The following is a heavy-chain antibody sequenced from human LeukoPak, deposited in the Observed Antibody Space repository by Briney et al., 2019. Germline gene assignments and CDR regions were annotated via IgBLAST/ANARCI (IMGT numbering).Heavy chain of an antibody. CDR1: GFTFDDYA. D-gene: IGHD6-13*01. CDR2: ISWNSGSI. V-gene: IGHV3-9*01. Sequence: GGSLRLSCAASGFTFDDYAMHWARQAPGKGLEWVSGISWNSGSIGYADSVKGRFTISRDNAKNSLYLQMNSLRAEDTALYYCAKDILSSIAAAGSFDYWGQGTLVTVSS. CDR3: AKDILSSIAAAGSFDY. J-gene: IGHJ4*02.